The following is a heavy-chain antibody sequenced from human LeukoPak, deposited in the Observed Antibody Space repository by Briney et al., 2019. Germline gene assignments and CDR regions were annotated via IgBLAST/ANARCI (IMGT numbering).Heavy chain of an antibody. D-gene: IGHD5-12*01. Sequence: PSETLSLTCTVSGGSISSYYWSWIRQPPGKGLEWIGYIYYSGSTNYNPSLKSRVTISVDTSKNQFSLKLSSVTAADTAVYYCAREGATGGAFDIWGQGTMVTVSS. V-gene: IGHV4-59*01. J-gene: IGHJ3*02. CDR1: GGSISSYY. CDR3: AREGATGGAFDI. CDR2: IYYSGST.